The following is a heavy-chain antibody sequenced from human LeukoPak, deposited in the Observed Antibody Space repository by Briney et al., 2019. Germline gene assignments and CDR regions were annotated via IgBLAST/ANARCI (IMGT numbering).Heavy chain of an antibody. Sequence: GASVKVSCKASGYTFTGYYMHWVRQAPGQGLEGMGWINPNSGGTNYAQKFQGRVTMTRDMSISTAYMELSRLRSDDTAVYYCARVAYSYGTNWFDPWGQGTLVTVSS. CDR3: ARVAYSYGTNWFDP. V-gene: IGHV1-2*02. CDR1: GYTFTGYY. CDR2: INPNSGGT. D-gene: IGHD5-18*01. J-gene: IGHJ5*02.